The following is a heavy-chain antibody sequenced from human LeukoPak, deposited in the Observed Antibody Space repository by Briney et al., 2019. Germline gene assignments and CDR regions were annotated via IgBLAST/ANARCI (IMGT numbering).Heavy chain of an antibody. J-gene: IGHJ4*02. CDR3: AKDSSSSWYRHFDY. D-gene: IGHD6-13*01. CDR2: ISWNSGSI. Sequence: GGSLRLSCAASGFTFDDYAMHWVRQAPGKGLEWVSGISWNSGSIGYADSVKGRFTISRDNAKNSLYLQMNSLRAEDTAFYYCAKDSSSSWYRHFDYRGQGTLVTVSS. CDR1: GFTFDDYA. V-gene: IGHV3-9*01.